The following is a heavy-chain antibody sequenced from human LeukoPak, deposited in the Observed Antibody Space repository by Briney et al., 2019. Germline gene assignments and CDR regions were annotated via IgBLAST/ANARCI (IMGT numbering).Heavy chain of an antibody. V-gene: IGHV4-61*02. J-gene: IGHJ6*02. CDR2: IYTSGST. CDR1: GGSISSGSYY. Sequence: SQTLSLTCTVSGGSISSGSYYWSWIRQPAGKGLEWIGRIYTSGSTNYNPSLKRRVTISVDTSKKQFSLKLSSVAAADTAVYYCARLAYDSSGYYSPFRYYGMDVWGQGTTVTVSS. D-gene: IGHD3-22*01. CDR3: ARLAYDSSGYYSPFRYYGMDV.